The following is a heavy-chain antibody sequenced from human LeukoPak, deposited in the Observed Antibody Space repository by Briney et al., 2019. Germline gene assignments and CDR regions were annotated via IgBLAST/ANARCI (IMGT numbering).Heavy chain of an antibody. V-gene: IGHV4-34*01. J-gene: IGHJ5*02. CDR3: APRGDIEHSYVYGKWFDP. CDR1: GGSFSAYY. CDR2: INHSGSS. D-gene: IGHD5-18*01. Sequence: SETLSLTCAVYGGSFSAYYRTWIRQPPGKGLEWIGEINHSGSSNYNSSLRSRVTISVDTSYKQFSLRLSSVTAADTAVYYCAPRGDIEHSYVYGKWFDPWGQGTRVTVSS.